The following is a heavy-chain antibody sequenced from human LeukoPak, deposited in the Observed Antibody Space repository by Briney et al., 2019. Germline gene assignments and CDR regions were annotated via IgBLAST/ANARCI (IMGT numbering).Heavy chain of an antibody. CDR2: ISSSSSYL. J-gene: IGHJ4*02. D-gene: IGHD2-2*02. CDR1: GFTFSSYS. V-gene: IGHV3-21*01. Sequence: GGSLRLSCAASGFTFSSYSMNWVRQAPGKGLEWVSSISSSSSYLYYADSVKGRFTISRDNAKNSLYLQMDSLRAEDTAVYYCARDTKPTLGYCSSTSCYIDYWGQGTLVTVSS. CDR3: ARDTKPTLGYCSSTSCYIDY.